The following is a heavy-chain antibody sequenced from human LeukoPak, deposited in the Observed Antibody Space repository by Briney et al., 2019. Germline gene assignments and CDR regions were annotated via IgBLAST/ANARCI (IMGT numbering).Heavy chain of an antibody. D-gene: IGHD6-19*01. CDR1: GFTFSSYS. V-gene: IGHV3-21*01. CDR2: ISSSSSYI. Sequence: PGGSLRLSCAASGFTFSSYSMNWVRQAPGKGLEWVSSISSSSSYIYYADSVKGRFTISRDNAKNSLYLQMNSLRAEDTAVYYCARDPTGYSSGGGAFDIWGQGTMVTVSS. CDR3: ARDPTGYSSGGGAFDI. J-gene: IGHJ3*02.